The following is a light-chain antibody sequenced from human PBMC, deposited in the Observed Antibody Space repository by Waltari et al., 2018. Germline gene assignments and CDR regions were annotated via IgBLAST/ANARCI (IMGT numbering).Light chain of an antibody. CDR2: KAS. CDR3: LQYKSYPWT. V-gene: IGKV1-5*03. J-gene: IGKJ1*01. CDR1: ESIVVW. Sequence: DIQVTKSPSTLSASVGDSGTITCRASESIVVWVAWYQQKPGKAPGLLIYKASYLESGVPSRFSGSASGTAFTLTISSLQADDFATYYCLQYKSYPWTFGQGTTVEIK.